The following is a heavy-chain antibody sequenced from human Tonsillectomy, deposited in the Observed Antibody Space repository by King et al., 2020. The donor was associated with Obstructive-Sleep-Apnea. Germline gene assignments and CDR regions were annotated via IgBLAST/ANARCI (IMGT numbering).Heavy chain of an antibody. CDR1: GVSLSTSGVG. J-gene: IGHJ4*02. CDR3: ELRVDSYSDMSGYYFDY. Sequence: TLKESGPTLVKATQTLTLTCTCSGVSLSTSGVGVGWIRQPPGKALEWLAPIYGDGDELYSPTLKDKLTITKDASKNQVGLRMTNMDPVYAATYYCELRVDSYSDMSGYYFDYWGQGTRVTVSS. V-gene: IGHV2-5*02. D-gene: IGHD3-22*01. CDR2: IYGDGDE.